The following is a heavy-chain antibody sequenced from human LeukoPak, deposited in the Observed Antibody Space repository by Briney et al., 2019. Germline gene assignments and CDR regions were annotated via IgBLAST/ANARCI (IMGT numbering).Heavy chain of an antibody. D-gene: IGHD1-14*01. CDR1: GFTFGGYG. CDR3: TRYNNDHFDY. Sequence: GESLRLSCAGSGFTFGGYGMHWFRQTPGKGLEWVAVIAYDGSRAFYADSVKGRFTISRDNSKNTMSVQMDDLRAEDTAVYYCTRYNNDHFDYWGQGTLVTVSS. V-gene: IGHV3-33*01. CDR2: IAYDGSRA. J-gene: IGHJ4*02.